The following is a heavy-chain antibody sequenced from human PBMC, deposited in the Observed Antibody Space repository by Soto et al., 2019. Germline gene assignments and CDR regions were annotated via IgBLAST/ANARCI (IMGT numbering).Heavy chain of an antibody. CDR1: GGTFSSYA. D-gene: IGHD3-10*01. J-gene: IGHJ6*02. CDR2: FIPIFGTA. V-gene: IGHV1-69*01. Sequence: QVQLVQSGAEVKKPRSSVKVSCKASGGTFSSYAISWVRQAPGHGLEWMGGFIPIFGTANYAQKFQGRVTITAHDPTSTAYMALSSLRSEDTFVYYCAREDRITMVRGVINGYYGMDGWGQGTTVTVSS. CDR3: AREDRITMVRGVINGYYGMDG.